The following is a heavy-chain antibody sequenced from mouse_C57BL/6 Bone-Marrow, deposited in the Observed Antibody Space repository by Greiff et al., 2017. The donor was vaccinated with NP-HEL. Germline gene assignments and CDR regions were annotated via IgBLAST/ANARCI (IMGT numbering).Heavy chain of an antibody. CDR1: GYTFTSYG. D-gene: IGHD1-1*01. J-gene: IGHJ2*01. CDR3: ARSFVFGSSLYYFDY. Sequence: VKLQESGAELARPGASVKLSCKASGYTFTSYGISWVKQRTGQGLEWIGELYPRSGNTYYNEKFKGKATLTSDKSSSTAYMELRSLTSEDSAVYFCARSFVFGSSLYYFDYWGQGTTLTVSS. CDR2: LYPRSGNT. V-gene: IGHV1-81*01.